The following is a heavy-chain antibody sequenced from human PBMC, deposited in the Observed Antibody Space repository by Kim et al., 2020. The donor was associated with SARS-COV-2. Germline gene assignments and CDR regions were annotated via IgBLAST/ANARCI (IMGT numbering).Heavy chain of an antibody. D-gene: IGHD6-19*01. J-gene: IGHJ3*02. CDR3: ARGHRYSSGWYGAFDI. Sequence: DPVKGRFTISRDNSKNTLYLQMNSLRAEDTAVYYCARGHRYSSGWYGAFDIWGQGTMVTVSS. V-gene: IGHV3-66*01.